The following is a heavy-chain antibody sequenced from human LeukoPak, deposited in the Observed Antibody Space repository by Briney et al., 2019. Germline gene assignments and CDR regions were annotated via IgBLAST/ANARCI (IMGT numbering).Heavy chain of an antibody. CDR3: ARTVAYYYDSSGCPYGMDV. CDR2: IYYSGST. Sequence: SETLSLTCTVSGGSISSYYWSWIRQPPGKGLEWIGYIYYSGSTNYNPSLKSRVTISVDTSKNQFSLKLSSVTAADTAVYYCARTVAYYYDSSGCPYGMDVWGQGTRSPSP. V-gene: IGHV4-59*01. D-gene: IGHD3-22*01. CDR1: GGSISSYY. J-gene: IGHJ6*02.